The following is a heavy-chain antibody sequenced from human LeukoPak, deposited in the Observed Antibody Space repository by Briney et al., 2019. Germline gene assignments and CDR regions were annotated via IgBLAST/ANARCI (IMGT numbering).Heavy chain of an antibody. CDR2: INPSGGSK. J-gene: IGHJ4*02. D-gene: IGHD3-3*01. Sequence: ASATLSPPPSPHTLPSHSIPWPRQAPAPALDWTGIINPSGGSKSYAQKFQGRVTMTRDTSTSTVYMELSSLRSEDTAVYYCARDLEFGLVYFDYWGQGTLVTVSS. CDR1: PHTLPSHS. V-gene: IGHV1-46*01. CDR3: ARDLEFGLVYFDY.